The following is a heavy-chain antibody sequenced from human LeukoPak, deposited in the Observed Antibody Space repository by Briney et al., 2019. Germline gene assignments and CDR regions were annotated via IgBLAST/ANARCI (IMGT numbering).Heavy chain of an antibody. D-gene: IGHD3-22*01. CDR1: VGSISSGGYY. Sequence: SETLSLTCTVSVGSISSGGYYWSWIRQHPGKGLEWIGYIYYSGSTYYNPSLKSRVTISVDTSKNQFSLKLSSVTAADTAVYYCARDLYYYDSSGYSDYWGQGTLVTVSS. V-gene: IGHV4-31*03. J-gene: IGHJ4*02. CDR2: IYYSGST. CDR3: ARDLYYYDSSGYSDY.